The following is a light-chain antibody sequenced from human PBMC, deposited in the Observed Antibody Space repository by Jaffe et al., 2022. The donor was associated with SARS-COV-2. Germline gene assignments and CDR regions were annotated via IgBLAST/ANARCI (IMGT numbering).Light chain of an antibody. Sequence: DIKMTQSPSSLAASVGDRVTITCRASQYVSKYLNWYQQKPGTAPRLLIYAASSLQSGVPSRFSGSGSGTDFTLTINSLQPEDFATYYCQQSYSTPPERTFGQGTKLEIK. CDR2: AAS. CDR3: QQSYSTPPERT. CDR1: QYVSKY. J-gene: IGKJ2*01. V-gene: IGKV1-39*01.